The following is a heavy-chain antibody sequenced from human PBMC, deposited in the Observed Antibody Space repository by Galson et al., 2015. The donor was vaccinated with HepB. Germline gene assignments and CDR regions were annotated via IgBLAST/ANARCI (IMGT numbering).Heavy chain of an antibody. J-gene: IGHJ4*02. V-gene: IGHV4-39*07. Sequence: SETLSLTCTVSGGSISSSSYYWGWIRQPPGKGLEWIGSIYYSGSTYYNPSLKSRVAISLDSSENQFSLRLSSVTAADTAVYYCATITMNVVIINPWGPGTLVTVSS. CDR2: IYYSGST. D-gene: IGHD3-22*01. CDR1: GGSISSSSYY. CDR3: ATITMNVVIINP.